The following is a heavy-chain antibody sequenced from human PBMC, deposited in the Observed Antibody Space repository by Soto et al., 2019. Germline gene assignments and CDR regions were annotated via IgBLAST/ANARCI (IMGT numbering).Heavy chain of an antibody. V-gene: IGHV3-49*04. D-gene: IGHD3-3*01. CDR3: SRVNDFWSGYYTSSFDY. CDR1: GFTFGGYA. Sequence: PGGSLRLSCTASGFTFGGYAMSWVGQAPGKGLEWLGFIRSKAYGGTTEYAASVKGRFTISRDDSKSIAYLQMSSLKTEDTAVYYCSRVNDFWSGYYTSSFDYWGQGTPVTVSS. CDR2: IRSKAYGGTT. J-gene: IGHJ4*02.